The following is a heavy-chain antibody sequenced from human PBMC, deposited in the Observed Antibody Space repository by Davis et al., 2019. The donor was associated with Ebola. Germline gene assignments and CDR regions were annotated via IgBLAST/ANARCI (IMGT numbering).Heavy chain of an antibody. CDR1: GFTFSSYA. CDR2: ISGSGGST. D-gene: IGHD3-22*01. J-gene: IGHJ2*01. V-gene: IGHV3-23*01. CDR3: AKPWYYYDSSGSPGWYFDL. Sequence: PGGSLRLSCAASGFTFSSYAMSWVRQAPGKGLEWVSAISGSGGSTYYADSVKGRFTISRDNSKNTLYLQMNSLRAEDTAVYYCAKPWYYYDSSGSPGWYFDLWGRGTLVTVSS.